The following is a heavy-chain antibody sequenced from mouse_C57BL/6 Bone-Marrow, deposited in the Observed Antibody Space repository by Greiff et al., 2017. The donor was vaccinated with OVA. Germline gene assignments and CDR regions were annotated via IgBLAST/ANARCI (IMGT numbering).Heavy chain of an antibody. J-gene: IGHJ3*01. Sequence: QVQLQQSGAELARPGASVKLSCKASGYTFTSYGISWVKQRTGQGLEWIGEIYPRSGNTYYNEKFKGKATLTADKSSSTAYMELRSLTSEDTAVYYCTSGTLAWFAYWGQGTLVTVSA. CDR3: TSGTLAWFAY. V-gene: IGHV1-81*01. CDR2: IYPRSGNT. D-gene: IGHD4-1*01. CDR1: GYTFTSYG.